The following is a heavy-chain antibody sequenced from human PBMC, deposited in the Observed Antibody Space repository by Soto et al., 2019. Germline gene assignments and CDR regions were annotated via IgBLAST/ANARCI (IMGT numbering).Heavy chain of an antibody. Sequence: QVQLQQWGAGLLKPSETLSLTCAVYGGSFSGYYWSWIRQSPGKGLEWIGEISHSGGTSYNPSLKSRGTISLDTSKKQFFLRLTSVTAADTAVYYCASYASSRPGYWGQGTLVTVSS. CDR2: ISHSGGT. V-gene: IGHV4-34*01. J-gene: IGHJ4*02. CDR1: GGSFSGYY. D-gene: IGHD2-2*01. CDR3: ASYASSRPGY.